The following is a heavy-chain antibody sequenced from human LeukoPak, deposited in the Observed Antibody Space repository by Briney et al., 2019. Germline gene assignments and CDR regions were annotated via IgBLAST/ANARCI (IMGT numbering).Heavy chain of an antibody. CDR2: VSDSGAST. J-gene: IGHJ4*02. Sequence: GGSLRLSCAASGFTFSSYAMSWVRQAPGKGLEWISVVSDSGASTYYADSVKGRFTISRDNAKNTLYLQMNSLRAEDTAVYYCARVSYYDSSGGLDYWGQGTLVTVSS. V-gene: IGHV3-23*01. CDR1: GFTFSSYA. CDR3: ARVSYYDSSGGLDY. D-gene: IGHD3-22*01.